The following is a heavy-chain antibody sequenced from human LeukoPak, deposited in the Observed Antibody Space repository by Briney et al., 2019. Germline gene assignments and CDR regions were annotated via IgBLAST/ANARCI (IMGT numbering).Heavy chain of an antibody. CDR2: IWHDGSQK. CDR1: GFTFSNYG. Sequence: GGSLRLSCAASGFTFSNYGMHCVRQAPGKGLGCVAVIWHDGSQKYSADSVKGRFSISRDNSRDTLYLQMDSLRAEDTAMYYCARDDSTAVFGTGIVDSWGQGTLVTVSS. V-gene: IGHV3-33*01. CDR3: ARDDSTAVFGTGIVDS. D-gene: IGHD6-19*01. J-gene: IGHJ5*01.